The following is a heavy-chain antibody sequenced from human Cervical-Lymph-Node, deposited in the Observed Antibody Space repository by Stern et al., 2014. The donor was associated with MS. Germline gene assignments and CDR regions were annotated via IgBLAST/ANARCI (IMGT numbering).Heavy chain of an antibody. CDR3: ARQRYFDY. CDR2: IFPGGSDI. V-gene: IGHV5-51*01. J-gene: IGHJ4*02. Sequence: VQLVESGPEVKRPGESLKISCQASGYTFTSYWIGWVRQMPGKGLEWIAIIFPGGSDIRYSPSFQGQVPISADKSSSPAYLHWNNLKASDTAIYYCARQRYFDYWGQGTLVTVSS. CDR1: GYTFTSYW.